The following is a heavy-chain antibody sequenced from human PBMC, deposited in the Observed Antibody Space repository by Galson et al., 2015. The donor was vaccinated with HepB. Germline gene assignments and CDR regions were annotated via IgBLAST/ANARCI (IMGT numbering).Heavy chain of an antibody. V-gene: IGHV3-48*02. CDR3: ARLIGGYCSGGSCYFFLGEYFQH. J-gene: IGHJ1*01. Sequence: SLRLSCAASGFTFSSYSMNWVRQAPGKGLEWVSYISSSSSTIYYADSVKGRFTISRDNAKNSLYLQMNSLRDEDTAVYYCARLIGGYCSGGSCYFFLGEYFQHWGQGTLVTVSS. CDR1: GFTFSSYS. D-gene: IGHD2-15*01. CDR2: ISSSSSTI.